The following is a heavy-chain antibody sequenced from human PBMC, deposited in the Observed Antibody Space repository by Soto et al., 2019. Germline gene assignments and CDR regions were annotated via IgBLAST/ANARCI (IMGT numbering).Heavy chain of an antibody. CDR1: GFIFSNHR. Sequence: EMQLVESGGGLVQPGESLRLSCAASGFIFSNHRMHWVRQAPGKGLVWVSYISNDGSIRRYADSVKGRFTISRDNAKNTLYLQMNSLGAEDTAVYFCARGTGGLPVWGQGTVVTVSS. CDR3: ARGTGGLPV. J-gene: IGHJ3*01. V-gene: IGHV3-74*01. D-gene: IGHD2-8*02. CDR2: ISNDGSIR.